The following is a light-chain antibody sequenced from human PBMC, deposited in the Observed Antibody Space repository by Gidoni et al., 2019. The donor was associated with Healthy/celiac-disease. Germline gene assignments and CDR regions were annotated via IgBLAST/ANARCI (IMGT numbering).Light chain of an antibody. CDR1: QSVSSN. J-gene: IGKJ4*01. V-gene: IGKV3-15*01. Sequence: EIVMTQSPATLSVSPGERATLSCRASQSVSSNLAWYQQKPGQAPRLLIYGASTRATGIPARFSGSGSGTEFTLTISSLQSEDFAVYYCQQYNNWPRQLTFGGXTKVEIK. CDR3: QQYNNWPRQLT. CDR2: GAS.